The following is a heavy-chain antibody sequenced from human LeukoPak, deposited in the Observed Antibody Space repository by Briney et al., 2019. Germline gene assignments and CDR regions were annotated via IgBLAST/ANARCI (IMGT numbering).Heavy chain of an antibody. Sequence: SETLSLTCAVYGGSFSGYYWSWIRQPPGKGLEWIGEINHSGSTNYNPSLKSRVTISVDTSKNQFSLKLSSVTAADTAVYYCARGIVGLLWFGEFDYWGQGTLVTVSS. J-gene: IGHJ4*02. D-gene: IGHD3-10*01. CDR2: INHSGST. CDR1: GGSFSGYY. CDR3: ARGIVGLLWFGEFDY. V-gene: IGHV4-34*01.